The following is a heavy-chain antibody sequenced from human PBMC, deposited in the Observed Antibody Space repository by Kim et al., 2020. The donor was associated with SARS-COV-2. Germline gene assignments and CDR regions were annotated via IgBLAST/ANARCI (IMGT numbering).Heavy chain of an antibody. CDR3: ARDYYDSSGYSHDAFDI. CDR2: IWYDGSNK. D-gene: IGHD3-22*01. CDR1: GFTFSSYG. J-gene: IGHJ3*02. V-gene: IGHV3-33*01. Sequence: GGSLRLSCAASGFTFSSYGMHWVRQAPGKGLEWVAVIWYDGSNKYYADSVKGRFTISRDNSKNTLYLQMNSLRAEDTAVYYCARDYYDSSGYSHDAFDIWGQGTMVTVSS.